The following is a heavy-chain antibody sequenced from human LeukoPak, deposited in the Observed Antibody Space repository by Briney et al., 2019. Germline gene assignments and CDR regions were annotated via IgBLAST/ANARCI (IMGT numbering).Heavy chain of an antibody. J-gene: IGHJ4*02. CDR3: ARVHDSGSFYNRRHKYYFDY. V-gene: IGHV3-30*03. CDR1: GFTFSSYG. Sequence: PGGSLRLSCAASGFTFSSYGMNWVRQAPGKGLEWVAVTSYDGSNKYYTDSVKGRFTISRDNSKNSLYLQMNSLRAEDTAVYYCARVHDSGSFYNRRHKYYFDYWGQGTLVTVSS. D-gene: IGHD3-10*01. CDR2: TSYDGSNK.